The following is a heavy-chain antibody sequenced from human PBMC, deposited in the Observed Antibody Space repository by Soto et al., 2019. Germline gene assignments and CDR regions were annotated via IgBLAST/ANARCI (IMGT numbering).Heavy chain of an antibody. V-gene: IGHV1-8*01. CDR1: GYTFTSYD. D-gene: IGHD3-3*01. CDR3: ARGQRAYYDFWSAKFHRPYYYYYMDV. J-gene: IGHJ6*03. CDR2: MNPNSGNT. Sequence: ASVKVSCKASGYTFTSYDINWVRQATGQGLEWMGWMNPNSGNTGYAQKFQGRVTMTRNTSISTAYMELSSLRSEDTAVYYCARGQRAYYDFWSAKFHRPYYYYYMDVWGRGTTVTVSS.